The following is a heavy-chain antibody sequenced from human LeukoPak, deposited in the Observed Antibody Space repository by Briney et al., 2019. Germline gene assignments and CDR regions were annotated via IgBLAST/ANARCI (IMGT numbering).Heavy chain of an antibody. Sequence: SETLSLTCAVYGGSFSGYYWSWIRQPPGKGLEWIGEINHSGSTNYNPSLKSRVTISVDTSKNQFSLKLSSVTAADTAVYYCARASIAARPRYFQHWGQGTLVTVSS. J-gene: IGHJ1*01. CDR3: ARASIAARPRYFQH. V-gene: IGHV4-34*01. D-gene: IGHD6-6*01. CDR2: INHSGST. CDR1: GGSFSGYY.